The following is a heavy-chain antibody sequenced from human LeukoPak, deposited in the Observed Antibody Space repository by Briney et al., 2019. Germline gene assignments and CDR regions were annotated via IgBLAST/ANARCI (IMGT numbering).Heavy chain of an antibody. CDR1: GGSVSSGSYY. CDR3: ARDHDQRNYYYGMDI. J-gene: IGHJ6*02. Sequence: PSETLSLTCTVSGGSVSSGSYYWTWIRQHPGKGLEWIGYISYSGSTHYNPSLKSRVTISVDTSKNQFSLKLSSVTAADTAVYYCARDHDQRNYYYGMDIWGQGTTVTVSS. D-gene: IGHD3-16*01. V-gene: IGHV4-31*03. CDR2: ISYSGST.